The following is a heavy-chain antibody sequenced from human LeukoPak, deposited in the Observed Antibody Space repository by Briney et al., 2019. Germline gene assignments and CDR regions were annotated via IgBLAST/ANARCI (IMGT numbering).Heavy chain of an antibody. CDR1: DDSFTSHY. D-gene: IGHD4-17*01. CDR2: ITYIGST. J-gene: IGHJ3*02. V-gene: IGHV4-59*11. CDR3: ARDLVTVTKGFDI. Sequence: SETLSLTCAVSDDSFTSHYWTWIRQPPGKGLEWIGYITYIGSTNYNPSLKSRVTISIDTSKNQFSLKLSSVTAADTAVYYCARDLVTVTKGFDIWGQGTMVSVSS.